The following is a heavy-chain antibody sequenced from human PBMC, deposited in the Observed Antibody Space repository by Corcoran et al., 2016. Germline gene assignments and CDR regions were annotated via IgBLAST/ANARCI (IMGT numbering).Heavy chain of an antibody. CDR3: ARVPLVLGRWLPRLPDY. CDR2: IIPIFGTA. J-gene: IGHJ4*02. Sequence: QVQLVQSGAEVKKPGSSVKVSCKASGGTFSSYAISWVRQAPGQGLEWMGGIIPIFGTANYAQKFQGRVTITADESTSTAYMELRSLRSEDTAVYYCARVPLVLGRWLPRLPDYWGQGTLVTVSS. D-gene: IGHD5-12*01. V-gene: IGHV1-69*01. CDR1: GGTFSSYA.